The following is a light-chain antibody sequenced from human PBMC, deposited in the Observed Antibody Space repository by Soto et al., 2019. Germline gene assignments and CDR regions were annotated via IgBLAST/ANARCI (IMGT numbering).Light chain of an antibody. V-gene: IGKV1-27*01. J-gene: IGKJ3*01. CDR2: AAS. Sequence: DIQMTQSPSSLSASVGDRVTITCRASQAISTSLAWYQQKPGKVPKVLIYAASTLQSGVPSRFSGSGSGTDFTLTITSLQPEDVATYFFQKYHSAPFTFGPGTQLDI. CDR3: QKYHSAPFT. CDR1: QAISTS.